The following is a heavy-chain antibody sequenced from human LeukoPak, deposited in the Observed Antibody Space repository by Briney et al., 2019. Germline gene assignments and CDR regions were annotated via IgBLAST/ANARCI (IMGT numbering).Heavy chain of an antibody. J-gene: IGHJ4*02. Sequence: ASVKVSCKASGYTFTDSYMHWVRQAPGQGLEWMGWINPDSGGTNYPQKFQGRVTMTRDTSISTDYMELIRLRSDDTAVYYCARKPRYCSGGNCYFFDFWGQGTLVTVSS. V-gene: IGHV1-2*02. CDR1: GYTFTDSY. CDR2: INPDSGGT. CDR3: ARKPRYCSGGNCYFFDF. D-gene: IGHD2-15*01.